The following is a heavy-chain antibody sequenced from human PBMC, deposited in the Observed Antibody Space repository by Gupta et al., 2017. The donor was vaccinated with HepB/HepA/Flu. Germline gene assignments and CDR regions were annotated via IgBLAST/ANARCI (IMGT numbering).Heavy chain of an antibody. Sequence: EVQLVESGGRLVQPGGSLRLSCTVSGVTFNTYNMNWVRQAPGKGLQWLSYISSSGNSVRYTDSVKGRFTISRDNAKNSLNLQMSNVRDEDTAVYYCATNGTKVTTAQFPACDIWGHGTMGTMSS. CDR1: GVTFNTYN. CDR3: ATNGTKVTTAQFPACDI. V-gene: IGHV3-48*02. J-gene: IGHJ3*02. CDR2: ISSSGNSV. D-gene: IGHD4-17*01.